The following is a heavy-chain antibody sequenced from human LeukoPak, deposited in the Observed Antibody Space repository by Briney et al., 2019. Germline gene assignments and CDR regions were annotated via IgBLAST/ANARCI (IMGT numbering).Heavy chain of an antibody. V-gene: IGHV3-21*01. J-gene: IGHJ4*02. CDR1: GFTFSSYS. CDR2: ISSSSSYI. D-gene: IGHD1-26*01. Sequence: PGGSLRLSCAASGFTFSSYSMNWFRQAPGKGLEWVSSISSSSSYIYYADSVKGRFTISRDNAKNSLYLQLNGLRAEDAAVYYCARGPYSGSYYNFWGQGTLVTVSS. CDR3: ARGPYSGSYYNF.